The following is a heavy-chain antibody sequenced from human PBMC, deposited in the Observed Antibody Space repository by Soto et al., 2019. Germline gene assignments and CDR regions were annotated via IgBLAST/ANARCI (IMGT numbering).Heavy chain of an antibody. CDR3: ARDRYYDSSGYDYEASGFDP. V-gene: IGHV4-59*01. Sequence: SETLSLTCTVSGGSISSYYWSWIRQPPGKGLEWIGYIYYSGSTNYNPSLKSRVTISVDTSKNQFSLKLSSVTAADTAVYYCARDRYYDSSGYDYEASGFDPWGQGTLVTVSS. D-gene: IGHD3-22*01. J-gene: IGHJ5*02. CDR2: IYYSGST. CDR1: GGSISSYY.